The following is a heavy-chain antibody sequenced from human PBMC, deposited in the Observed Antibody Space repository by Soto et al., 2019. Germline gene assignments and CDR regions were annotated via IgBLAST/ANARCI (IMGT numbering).Heavy chain of an antibody. Sequence: QVQLVQSGAEVKKPGSSVKVSCKASGGTFSSYAISWVRQAPGQGLEWMGGIIHIFGTANYEQKFQGRVTITADESTSTDYMELSRLRSEDTAVYYCARSLVVVAATPLDWGVVGPYRGYYFDYWGQGTLVTVSS. J-gene: IGHJ4*02. D-gene: IGHD2-15*01. CDR3: ARSLVVVAATPLDWGVVGPYRGYYFDY. CDR2: IIHIFGTA. CDR1: GGTFSSYA. V-gene: IGHV1-69*01.